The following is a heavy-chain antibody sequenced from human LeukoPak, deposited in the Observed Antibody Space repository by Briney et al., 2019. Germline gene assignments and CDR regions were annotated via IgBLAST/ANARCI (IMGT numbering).Heavy chain of an antibody. CDR1: GFSFSTYS. D-gene: IGHD3-16*01. Sequence: GGSLRLSCAAPGFSFSTYSMNWVRQAPGKGLEWVSYISTSSSTIYYADSVKGRFTISRDDAKNSLYLQMNSLRAEDTAVYYCARDPPSGGFDSWGQGTLVTVSS. CDR2: ISTSSSTI. CDR3: ARDPPSGGFDS. V-gene: IGHV3-48*01. J-gene: IGHJ4*02.